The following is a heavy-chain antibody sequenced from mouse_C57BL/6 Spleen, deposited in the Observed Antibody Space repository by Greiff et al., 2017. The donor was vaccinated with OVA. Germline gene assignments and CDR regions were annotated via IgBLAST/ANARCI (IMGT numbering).Heavy chain of an antibody. J-gene: IGHJ2*01. CDR2: IDPSDSYT. Sequence: LKQPGAELVRPGTSVKLSCKASGYTFTSYWMHWVKQRPGQGLEWIGVIDPSDSYTNYNQKFKGKATLTVDTSSSTAYMQLSSLTSEDSAVYYCARRRAIYYDYDGYFDYWGQGTTLTVSS. V-gene: IGHV1-59*01. CDR3: ARRRAIYYDYDGYFDY. CDR1: GYTFTSYW. D-gene: IGHD2-4*01.